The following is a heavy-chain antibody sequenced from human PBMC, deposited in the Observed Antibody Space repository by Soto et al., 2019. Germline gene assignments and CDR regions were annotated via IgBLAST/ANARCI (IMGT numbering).Heavy chain of an antibody. J-gene: IGHJ3*02. V-gene: IGHV3-53*01. D-gene: IGHD6-13*01. Sequence: GESLKISCAASGFTVSSNYMSWVRQAPGKGLEWVSVIYSGGSTYYADSVKGRFTISRDNSKNTLYLQMNSLRAEDTAVYYCARAMYSSSWYAFDIWGQGTMVTVSS. CDR2: IYSGGST. CDR3: ARAMYSSSWYAFDI. CDR1: GFTVSSNY.